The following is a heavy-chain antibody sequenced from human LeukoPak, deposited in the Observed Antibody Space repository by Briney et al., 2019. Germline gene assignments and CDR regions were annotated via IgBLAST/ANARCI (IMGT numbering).Heavy chain of an antibody. D-gene: IGHD6-13*01. CDR1: GFTFSNYW. CDR3: AREDELVGDY. V-gene: IGHV3-74*01. Sequence: PGGSLRLSCAASGFTFSNYWMHWVRQAPGKGLVWVSRLNSDGSSTNYADSVKGRFTISRDNAKNTLYLQMNSLRDEDTAVYYCAREDELVGDYWGQGTLVTVSS. CDR2: LNSDGSST. J-gene: IGHJ4*02.